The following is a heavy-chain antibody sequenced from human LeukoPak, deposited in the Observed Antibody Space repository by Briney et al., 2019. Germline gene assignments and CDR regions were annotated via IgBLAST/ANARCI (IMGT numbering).Heavy chain of an antibody. Sequence: GALRLSCAASGFTFSSYAMSWVRQAPGKGLEWVSAISGSGGSTYHADSVKGRFTISRDNSKNTLYLQMNSLRAEDTAVYYCAKSGHKGPVDTAMINWGQGTLVTVSS. CDR2: ISGSGGST. CDR3: AKSGHKGPVDTAMIN. D-gene: IGHD5-18*01. J-gene: IGHJ4*02. CDR1: GFTFSSYA. V-gene: IGHV3-23*01.